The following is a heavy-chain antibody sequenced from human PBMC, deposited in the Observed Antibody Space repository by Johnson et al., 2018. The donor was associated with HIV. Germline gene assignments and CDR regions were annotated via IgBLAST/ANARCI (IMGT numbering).Heavy chain of an antibody. CDR2: IYSGGST. CDR3: ASGAQFGTVSHDAFDM. D-gene: IGHD1-7*01. CDR1: GFTVSSNY. Sequence: VQLVESGGGVVQPGRSLRLSCTASGFTVSSNYMSWVRQAPGKGLEWLSVIYSGGSTYYADSVKGRFTISRDNSKNSLYLQMNSLRAEETAVYYCASGAQFGTVSHDAFDMWGQGTMVTVSS. J-gene: IGHJ3*02. V-gene: IGHV3-66*01.